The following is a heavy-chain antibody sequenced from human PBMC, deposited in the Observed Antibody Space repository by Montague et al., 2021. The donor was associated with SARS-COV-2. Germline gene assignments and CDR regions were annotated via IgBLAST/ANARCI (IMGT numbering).Heavy chain of an antibody. CDR3: ARGGTVTTFFAPKRTRRDNWFDP. CDR1: GGSISSCY. Sequence: SETLSLTCTVSGGSISSCYCCWIRQPQGTGMELIGYRYNSGSTNXXPNLSSQVPISIATSTNQFSLRLNSVTAADTDVYYCARGGTVTTFFAPKRTRRDNWFDPWGQGTLVTVSS. J-gene: IGHJ5*02. CDR2: RYNSGST. D-gene: IGHD4-17*01. V-gene: IGHV4-59*13.